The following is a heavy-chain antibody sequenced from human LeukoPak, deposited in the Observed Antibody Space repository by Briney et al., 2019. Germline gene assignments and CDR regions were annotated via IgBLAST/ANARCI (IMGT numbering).Heavy chain of an antibody. Sequence: GSLRLSCAASEFTFSTYAMSWVRQSPGKGLEWIGEIYHNGTPNYNPSLKSRVTISADTFKNHFSLKMTSVTAADTAVYYCATAPILRGGGGEHYKYGMDVWGQGTTVIVSS. J-gene: IGHJ6*02. D-gene: IGHD2-2*02. CDR1: EFTFSTYAM. CDR3: ATAPILRGGGGEHYKYGMDV. CDR2: IYHNGTP. V-gene: IGHV4-4*02.